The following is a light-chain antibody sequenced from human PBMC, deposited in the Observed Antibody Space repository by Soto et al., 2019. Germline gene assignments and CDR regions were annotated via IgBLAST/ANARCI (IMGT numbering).Light chain of an antibody. J-gene: IGKJ2*01. Sequence: EIVLTQSPCTLSLSPGERATLSCRASQSVSSNYLAWYQQKPGQAPRLLIYGASRGAAGIPEGFSGSGSGTDFTLAIRRLEPEDFSVYFCQQYGRSPSFTFGQRTKLEI. V-gene: IGKV3-20*01. CDR3: QQYGRSPSFT. CDR1: QSVSSNY. CDR2: GAS.